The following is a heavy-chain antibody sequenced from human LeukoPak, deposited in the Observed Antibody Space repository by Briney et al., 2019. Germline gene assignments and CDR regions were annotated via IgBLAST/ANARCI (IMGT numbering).Heavy chain of an antibody. V-gene: IGHV1-8*01. CDR1: GYIFTSYD. CDR3: ARTIAAAGTWVYYYYMDV. CDR2: MNPNSGNT. Sequence: GASVKVSCKASGYIFTSYDINWVRQATGQGLEWMGWMNPNSGNTGYAQKFQGRVTMTRNTSISTAYMELSSLRSEDTAVYYCARTIAAAGTWVYYYYMDVWGKGTTVTISS. J-gene: IGHJ6*03. D-gene: IGHD6-13*01.